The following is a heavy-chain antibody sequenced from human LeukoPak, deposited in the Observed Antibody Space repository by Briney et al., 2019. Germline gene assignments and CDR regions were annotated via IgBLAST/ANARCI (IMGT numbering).Heavy chain of an antibody. J-gene: IGHJ6*03. CDR3: ASPPMTTPYCYYYMDV. CDR2: IYYSGST. CDR1: GGSISSSSYY. Sequence: SETLSLTCTVSGGSISSSSYYWGWIRQPPGKGLEWIGSIYYSGSTYYNPSLKSRVTISVDTSKNQFSLKLSYVTAADTAVYYCASPPMTTPYCYYYMDVWGKGTTVTVSS. V-gene: IGHV4-39*01. D-gene: IGHD4-11*01.